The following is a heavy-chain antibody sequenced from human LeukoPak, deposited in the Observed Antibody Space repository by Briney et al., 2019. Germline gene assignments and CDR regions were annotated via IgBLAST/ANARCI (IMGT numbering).Heavy chain of an antibody. Sequence: GGSLRHSCAASGFTFSGYSMNWVRQAPGKGLEWVSSISGTSTFKYYADSLKGRFIISRDNAKNSLFLQMNSLTAEDTAVYYCARDSGIASRPFDFWGQGALVTVSS. V-gene: IGHV3-21*01. CDR1: GFTFSGYS. CDR2: ISGTSTFK. D-gene: IGHD6-6*01. CDR3: ARDSGIASRPFDF. J-gene: IGHJ4*02.